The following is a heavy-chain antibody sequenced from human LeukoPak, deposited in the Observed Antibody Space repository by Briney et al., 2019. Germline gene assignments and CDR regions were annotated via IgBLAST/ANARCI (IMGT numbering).Heavy chain of an antibody. V-gene: IGHV3-23*01. J-gene: IGHJ4*02. CDR1: GVTLSNYG. Sequence: GGSLRLSCAVSGVTLSNYGMSWVRQAPGKGLEWVAGMTDSGGSTKYADSVKGGFTISSDNPKNTLYLQLNSLRAEDTAVYFCATRGVVIRVILAGFHKEAHYFDYWGQGALVTVSS. CDR2: MTDSGGST. D-gene: IGHD3-22*01. CDR3: ATRGVVIRVILAGFHKEAHYFDY.